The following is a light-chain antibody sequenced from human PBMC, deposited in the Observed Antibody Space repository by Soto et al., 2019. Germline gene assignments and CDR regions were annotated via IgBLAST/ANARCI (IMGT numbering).Light chain of an antibody. CDR3: SSYTASGTLPYV. CDR2: EVS. J-gene: IGLJ1*01. V-gene: IGLV2-14*01. Sequence: QSALTQPASVSGSPGQSITIPCTGTSSDVGDYDYVSWYQQHPGKAPKLMIYEVSNRPSGVSNRFSGSKSGNTASLTIAGLQTEDEADYYCSSYTASGTLPYVFGTGTKVTVL. CDR1: SSDVGDYDY.